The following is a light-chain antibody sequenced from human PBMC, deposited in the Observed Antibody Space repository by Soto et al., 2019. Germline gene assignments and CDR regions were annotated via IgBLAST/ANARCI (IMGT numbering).Light chain of an antibody. CDR3: QRQNGWPIT. V-gene: IGKV3-15*01. J-gene: IGKJ5*01. Sequence: EMLMTQSPATLSVSPGERATLSCRATQNIGNNLAWYHQKPGQAPSLLIYRASTRAPGVPVRFSGSGSGTEFTLAISSLQSEDFGVYYCQRQNGWPITFGQGTRLEIK. CDR1: QNIGNN. CDR2: RAS.